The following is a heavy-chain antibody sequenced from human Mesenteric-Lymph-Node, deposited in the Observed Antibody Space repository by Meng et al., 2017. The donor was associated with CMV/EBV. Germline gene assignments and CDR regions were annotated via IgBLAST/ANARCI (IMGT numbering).Heavy chain of an antibody. CDR2: INHSGST. D-gene: IGHD2-2*01. V-gene: IGHV4-34*01. J-gene: IGHJ4*02. Sequence: CAVYGGSFSAYYWSWIRQPPGKGLEWIGEINHSGSTNSNPSLKSRVTVSVDTSKNQFSLRLSAVTAADTAVYYCAARHCSSTSCYFDYWGQGTLVTVSS. CDR3: AARHCSSTSCYFDY. CDR1: GGSFSAYY.